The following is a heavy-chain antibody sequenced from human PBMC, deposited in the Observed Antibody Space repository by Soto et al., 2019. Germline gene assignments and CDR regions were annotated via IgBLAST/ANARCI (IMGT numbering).Heavy chain of an antibody. CDR2: ITGTGGNT. Sequence: EVQLLESGGGLVQPGGSLRLSCAASGFPLSTYGMTWVRQAPGKGLEWVSAITGTGGNTYYVDSVKGRFTSSRDNSKNMLNLQVNSLRVEDTAVYYCARIRGYWYGLDVWGQGTTVTVSS. CDR3: ARIRGYWYGLDV. J-gene: IGHJ6*02. CDR1: GFPLSTYG. V-gene: IGHV3-23*01.